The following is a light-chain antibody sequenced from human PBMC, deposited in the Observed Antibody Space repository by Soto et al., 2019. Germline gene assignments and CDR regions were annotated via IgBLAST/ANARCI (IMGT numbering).Light chain of an antibody. CDR1: QSVSSN. J-gene: IGKJ1*01. Sequence: FTQSPGTLSLSQREIGXTSRRASQSVSSNYVAWYQQKPGQSPRLLISGTSTRATGIPARFSGSGSGTEFTLTISSLQSEDFAVYYCHQYNFWPSFGQGTKVDIK. CDR3: HQYNFWPS. CDR2: GTS. V-gene: IGKV3-15*01.